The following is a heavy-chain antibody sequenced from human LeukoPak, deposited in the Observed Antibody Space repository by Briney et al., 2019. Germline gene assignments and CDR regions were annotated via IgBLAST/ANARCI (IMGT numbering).Heavy chain of an antibody. CDR1: GYTFTSYG. V-gene: IGHV1-18*01. CDR3: ARDRRNGGNSSQFHYFDY. CDR2: ISAYNGNT. Sequence: VASVKVSCTASGYTFTSYGISWVRQAPGQGLEWMGWISAYNGNTNYAQKLQGRVTMTTDTSTSTAYMELRSLRSDDTAVYYCARDRRNGGNSSQFHYFDYWGQGTLVTVSS. D-gene: IGHD4-23*01. J-gene: IGHJ4*02.